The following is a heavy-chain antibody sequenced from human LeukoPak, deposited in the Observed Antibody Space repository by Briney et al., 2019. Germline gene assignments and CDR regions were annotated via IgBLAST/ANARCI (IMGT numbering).Heavy chain of an antibody. Sequence: SVKVSCKASGGTFSSYAISWVRQAPGQGLEWMGGIIPIFGTANYAQKFQGRVTITADESTSTAYMELSSLRSEDTAVYYCARGLRFTRGFDPWGQGTLVTVSS. J-gene: IGHJ5*02. V-gene: IGHV1-69*13. CDR1: GGTFSSYA. CDR3: ARGLRFTRGFDP. CDR2: IIPIFGTA. D-gene: IGHD4-17*01.